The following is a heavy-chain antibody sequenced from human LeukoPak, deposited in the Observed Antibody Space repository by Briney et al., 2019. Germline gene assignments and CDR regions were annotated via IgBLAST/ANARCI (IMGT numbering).Heavy chain of an antibody. CDR1: GGSISSYY. CDR3: APGPGLAAGG. CDR2: IYYSGTT. D-gene: IGHD6-13*01. V-gene: IGHV4-59*04. Sequence: SETLSLTCTVSGGSISSYYWSWIRQPPGKALEWIGNIYYSGTTYYNPSLQSRVTMSVDTSNNQFSLKLTSVTAADTAVYYCAPGPGLAAGGWGHGSLVTVSS. J-gene: IGHJ4*01.